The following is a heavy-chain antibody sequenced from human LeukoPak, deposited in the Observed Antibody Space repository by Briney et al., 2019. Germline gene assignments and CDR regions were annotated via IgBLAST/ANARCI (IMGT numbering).Heavy chain of an antibody. D-gene: IGHD4-17*01. CDR1: GGSISSYY. Sequence: NPSETLSLTCTVSGGSISSYYWSWIRQPPGKGLEWIGYIYYSGSTNYNPSLKSRVTISVDTSKNQFSLKLSSVTAADTAVYYCARRHGDYVFGGFDPWGQGTLVTVSS. CDR2: IYYSGST. CDR3: ARRHGDYVFGGFDP. V-gene: IGHV4-59*08. J-gene: IGHJ5*02.